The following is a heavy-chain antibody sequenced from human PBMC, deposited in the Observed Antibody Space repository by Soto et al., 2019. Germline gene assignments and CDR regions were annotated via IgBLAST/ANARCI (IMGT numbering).Heavy chain of an antibody. CDR1: GGTFSSYT. Sequence: SVKVSCKASGGTFSSYTISWVRQAPGQGLEWMGRIIPILGIANYAQKFQGRVTITADKSTSTAYMELSSLRSEDTAVYYCARGARDCGGDCHPREHIDFWGQGTLVTVSS. J-gene: IGHJ4*02. CDR3: ARGARDCGGDCHPREHIDF. D-gene: IGHD2-21*01. CDR2: IIPILGIA. V-gene: IGHV1-69*02.